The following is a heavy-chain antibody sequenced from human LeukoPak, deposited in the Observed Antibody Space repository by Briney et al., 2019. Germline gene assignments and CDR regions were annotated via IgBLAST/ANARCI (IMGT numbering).Heavy chain of an antibody. CDR2: IKHDASEE. Sequence: PGGSLRLSCAASGITFSSLWMSWFRQAPGKGLEWVADIKHDASEEHYVASVKGRFTISRESSRSTLYLQVNSLRVEDTAVYYCATLLRITTSRGPFDYWGQGALVTVSS. CDR3: ATLLRITTSRGPFDY. V-gene: IGHV3-7*03. D-gene: IGHD3-3*01. J-gene: IGHJ4*02. CDR1: GITFSSLW.